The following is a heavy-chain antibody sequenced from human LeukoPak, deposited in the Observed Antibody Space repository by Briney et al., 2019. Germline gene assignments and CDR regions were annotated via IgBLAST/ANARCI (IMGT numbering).Heavy chain of an antibody. CDR3: AREGTSGTHLNWFDP. J-gene: IGHJ5*02. CDR2: IYGSGST. V-gene: IGHV4-59*01. Sequence: SETLSLTCTVSGGSISSYYWSWIRQPPGKGLEWIGHIYGSGSTNYNPSLKSRVTLSVDTSKNQFSLKLSSVAAADTAVYYCAREGTSGTHLNWFDPWGQGTLVTVSS. CDR1: GGSISSYY. D-gene: IGHD1-1*01.